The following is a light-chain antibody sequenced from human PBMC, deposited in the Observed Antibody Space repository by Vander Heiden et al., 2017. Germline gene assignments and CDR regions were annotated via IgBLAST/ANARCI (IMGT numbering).Light chain of an antibody. J-gene: IGKJ4*01. CDR2: DAS. CDR1: QSVSSY. Sequence: EIVFTQSPATLSLSPGERATLSCRASQSVSSYLAWYQQKPGQAPRLLIYDASNRATGIPARFSGSGSGTDFTLTISSLEPEDFAVYYCQQRSNWLALTFGGGTKVEIK. V-gene: IGKV3-11*01. CDR3: QQRSNWLALT.